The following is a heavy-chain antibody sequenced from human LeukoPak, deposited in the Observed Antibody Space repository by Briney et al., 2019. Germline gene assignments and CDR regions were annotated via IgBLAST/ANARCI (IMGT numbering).Heavy chain of an antibody. CDR3: ARVQVTGTTGYYYYGMDV. D-gene: IGHD1-7*01. CDR1: GFTFSSYG. V-gene: IGHV3-33*01. Sequence: TGGSLRLSCAASGFTFSSYGMHWVRQAPGKGLEWVAVVWYDGSNKYYADSVKGRFTISRDNSKNTLYLQMNSLRAEDTAVYYCARVQVTGTTGYYYYGMDVWGQGTTVTVSS. CDR2: VWYDGSNK. J-gene: IGHJ6*02.